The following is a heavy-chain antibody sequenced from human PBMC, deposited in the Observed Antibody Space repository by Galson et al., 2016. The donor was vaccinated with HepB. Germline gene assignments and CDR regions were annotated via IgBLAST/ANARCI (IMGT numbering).Heavy chain of an antibody. J-gene: IGHJ4*02. CDR3: AGYGGNSV. CDR1: GFTVSDNH. CDR2: IFGRGNT. D-gene: IGHD4-23*01. Sequence: SLRLSCAAAGFTVSDNHVTWIRQAPGKELECVSVIFGRGNTYYADSVEGRFTISRDNARNTVYLQMNSLRTEDTAVYYCAGYGGNSVWGQGTLVTVSS. V-gene: IGHV3-53*01.